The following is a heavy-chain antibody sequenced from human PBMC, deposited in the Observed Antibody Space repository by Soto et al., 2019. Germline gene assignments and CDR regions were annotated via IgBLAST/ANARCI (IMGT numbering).Heavy chain of an antibody. V-gene: IGHV5-10-1*01. D-gene: IGHD2-2*02. CDR3: ARSAPLRPSRPCARYSGREV. Sequence: PGESLKISCKGSGYSFTSYWISWVRQMPGKGLEWMGRIDPSDSYTNYSPSFQGHVTISADKSISTAYLQWSSLKASDTAMYYCARSAPLRPSRPCARYSGREVWRKGHTVTAST. J-gene: IGHJ6*01. CDR2: IDPSDSYT. CDR1: GYSFTSYW.